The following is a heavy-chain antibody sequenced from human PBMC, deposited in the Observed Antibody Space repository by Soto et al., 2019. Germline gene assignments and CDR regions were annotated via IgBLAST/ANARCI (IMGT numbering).Heavy chain of an antibody. Sequence: PSGTLSLPCTVSGGSLNSYYWSWVPQPPGKGLEWIGYIYYSGSTNYNPSLKSRVTISVDTSKNQFSLKLSSVTAADTAVYYCARLVVGDYYYYDMDVWGKGTTVTVS. CDR1: GGSLNSYY. CDR3: ARLVVGDYYYYDMDV. V-gene: IGHV4-59*08. J-gene: IGHJ6*03. CDR2: IYYSGST. D-gene: IGHD2-21*01.